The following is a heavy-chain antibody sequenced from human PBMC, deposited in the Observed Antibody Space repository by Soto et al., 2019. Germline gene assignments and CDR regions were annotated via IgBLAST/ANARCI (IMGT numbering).Heavy chain of an antibody. V-gene: IGHV1-69*12. J-gene: IGHJ6*02. CDR1: GGTFSSYA. CDR2: IIPIFGTA. CDR3: AIGDFWSGYRPRDGYYYYGMDV. D-gene: IGHD3-3*01. Sequence: QVQLVQSGAEVKKPGSSVKVSCKASGGTFSSYAISWVRQAPGQGLEWMGGIIPIFGTANYAQKFQGRVTITAEESPSTAYMELSSLRSEDTAVYYCAIGDFWSGYRPRDGYYYYGMDVWGQGTTVTVSS.